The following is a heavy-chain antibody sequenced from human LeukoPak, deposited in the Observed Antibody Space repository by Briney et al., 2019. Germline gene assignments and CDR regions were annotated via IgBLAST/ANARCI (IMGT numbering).Heavy chain of an antibody. Sequence: GGSLRLSCAASGFTFSSYAMSWVRQAPGKGLEGVSAISGSGGSTYYADSVKGRFTISRDNSKNTLYLQRNSLRAEDTAVYYCAKTRRTTMVRGAKGWFDPWGQGTLVTVSS. V-gene: IGHV3-23*01. CDR3: AKTRRTTMVRGAKGWFDP. CDR2: ISGSGGST. J-gene: IGHJ5*02. D-gene: IGHD3-10*01. CDR1: GFTFSSYA.